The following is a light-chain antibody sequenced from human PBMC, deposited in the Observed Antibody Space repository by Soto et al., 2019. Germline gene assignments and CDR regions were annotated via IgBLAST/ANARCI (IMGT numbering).Light chain of an antibody. CDR1: QTVSGSY. CDR3: HQYGNPPNG. CDR2: DAS. Sequence: ETVLTQSPGTLCLSPGEGATLSCRASQTVSGSYLGWYQQKPGQAPRLLIYDASTRATGIPDRFTAGGSGTDFTLSISRLEPEDFAVYYCHQYGNPPNGFGQGTKLEIK. J-gene: IGKJ2*03. V-gene: IGKV3-20*01.